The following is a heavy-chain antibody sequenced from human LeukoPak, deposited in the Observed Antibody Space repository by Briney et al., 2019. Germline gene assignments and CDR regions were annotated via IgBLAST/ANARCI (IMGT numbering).Heavy chain of an antibody. V-gene: IGHV3-23*01. Sequence: GGSLRLSCAASGFTFSTYAMNWVRQAPGKGLEWVSSVINRGGDTYCADSVKGRFTISRDNSKNTLYLQMNSLRAEDTAVYYCAKASAGACSGAKCHCFDCWGQGALVTVSS. CDR1: GFTFSTYA. CDR2: VINRGGDT. CDR3: AKASAGACSGAKCHCFDC. J-gene: IGHJ4*01. D-gene: IGHD2-15*01.